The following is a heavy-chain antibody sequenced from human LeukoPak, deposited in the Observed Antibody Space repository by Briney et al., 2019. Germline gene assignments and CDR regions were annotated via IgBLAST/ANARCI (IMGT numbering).Heavy chain of an antibody. CDR3: ARDGREYQLLWGSGWFDP. Sequence: KPSETLSLTCTVSSYSISSGYYWGWIRQPPGKGLEWIGYIYYSGSTNYNPSLKSRVTISVDTSKNQFSLKLSSVTAADTAVYYCARDGREYQLLWGSGWFDPWGQGTLVTVSS. CDR1: SYSISSGYY. J-gene: IGHJ5*02. V-gene: IGHV4-61*01. D-gene: IGHD2-2*01. CDR2: IYYSGST.